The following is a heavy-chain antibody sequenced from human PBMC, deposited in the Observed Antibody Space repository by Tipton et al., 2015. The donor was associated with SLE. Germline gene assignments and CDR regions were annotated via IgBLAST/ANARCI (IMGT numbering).Heavy chain of an antibody. CDR2: NSAGGRDT. Sequence: SLRLSCAASGFNFDQYAMHWVRQAPGKGLEWVSGNSAGGRDTYYADSVKGRFIISRDNSKNILYLQLDGLRAEDTALYYCARFKDTRGYYYYGLDVWGRGTTVTVSS. D-gene: IGHD2-15*01. CDR3: ARFKDTRGYYYYGLDV. V-gene: IGHV3-23*01. J-gene: IGHJ6*02. CDR1: GFNFDQYA.